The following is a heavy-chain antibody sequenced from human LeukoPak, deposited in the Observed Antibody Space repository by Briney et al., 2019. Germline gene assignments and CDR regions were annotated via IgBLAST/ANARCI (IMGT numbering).Heavy chain of an antibody. Sequence: GGSLRLSCAASGFTFSGYPIHWVHQAPGKGLEWVAVISYDGSNKYYADSVKGRFTISRDNSKNKLYLQMNSLRDEDTAVYYCARASFQRWLQLGGDWGQGTLVTVSS. V-gene: IGHV3-30-3*01. D-gene: IGHD5-24*01. CDR1: GFTFSGYP. CDR2: ISYDGSNK. J-gene: IGHJ4*02. CDR3: ARASFQRWLQLGGD.